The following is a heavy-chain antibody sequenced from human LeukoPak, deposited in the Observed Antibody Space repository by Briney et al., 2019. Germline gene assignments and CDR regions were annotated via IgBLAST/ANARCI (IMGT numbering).Heavy chain of an antibody. J-gene: IGHJ4*02. V-gene: IGHV3-23*01. Sequence: GRSLRLSCAASGFTFGSYAMNWVRQAPGKGLQWVSSLSGGGGSRYYADSAKGRFTISRDNSNNTLFLQMNSLRADDTAVYYCAKTPRYASWDFDYFDSWGQGTLVTVSS. D-gene: IGHD1-26*01. CDR2: LSGGGGSR. CDR1: GFTFGSYA. CDR3: AKTPRYASWDFDYFDS.